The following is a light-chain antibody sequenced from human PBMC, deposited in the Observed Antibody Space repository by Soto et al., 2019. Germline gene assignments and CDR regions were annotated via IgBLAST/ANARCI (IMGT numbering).Light chain of an antibody. Sequence: EIVMTQSPATLSVSPGERATLSCRASQSVSSNLAWYQQKPGQAPRLLNYGASTRATGSPARFSGSGSGTEFTLTISSLQSEDFAVYYCQQYNNWPPYTFGQGTKLEIK. J-gene: IGKJ2*01. CDR3: QQYNNWPPYT. CDR1: QSVSSN. V-gene: IGKV3-15*01. CDR2: GAS.